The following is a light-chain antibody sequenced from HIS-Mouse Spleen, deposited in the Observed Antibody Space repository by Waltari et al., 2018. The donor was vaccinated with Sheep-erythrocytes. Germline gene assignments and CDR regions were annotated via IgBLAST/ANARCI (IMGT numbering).Light chain of an antibody. J-gene: IGLJ3*02. Sequence: QSALTQPASVSGSPGQSITISCTGTSSDVGRYNLVSWYQQHPGKAPKLMIYEGSKRPSGVSNRFSGSKSGNTASLTISGLQAEDEADYYCCSYAGSSTPWVFGGGTKLTVI. V-gene: IGLV2-23*01. CDR3: CSYAGSSTPWV. CDR2: EGS. CDR1: SSDVGRYNL.